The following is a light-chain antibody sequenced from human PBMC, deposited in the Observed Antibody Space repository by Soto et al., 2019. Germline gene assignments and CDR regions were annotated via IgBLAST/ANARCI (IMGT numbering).Light chain of an antibody. V-gene: IGLV1-40*01. Sequence: QSVLTQPPSVSGAPGQRVTISCTGSSSSIGAGYDVHWYQQLPGTAPKLLIYGNSNRPAGVPDRFSGAKSGTSASLAITGLQAEDEAENYCQSYDSSLSGSYVFGTGTKGT. CDR2: GNS. CDR1: SSSIGAGYD. CDR3: QSYDSSLSGSYV. J-gene: IGLJ1*01.